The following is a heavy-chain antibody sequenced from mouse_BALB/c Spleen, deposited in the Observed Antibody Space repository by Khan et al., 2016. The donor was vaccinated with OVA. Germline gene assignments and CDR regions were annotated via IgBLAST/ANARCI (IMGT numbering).Heavy chain of an antibody. D-gene: IGHD2-13*01. CDR2: ISDGGSYT. J-gene: IGHJ3*01. CDR3: ARGFYGDPLAY. CDR1: GFTFSDYY. Sequence: EVELVESGGGLVKPGGSLKLSCAASGFTFSDYYMYWVRQTPEKRLEWVATISDGGSYTYYPDNMKGRFTISRDDAKNNLYLQMSSLKSDDTAMYYCARGFYGDPLAYWGQGTLVTVSA. V-gene: IGHV5-4*02.